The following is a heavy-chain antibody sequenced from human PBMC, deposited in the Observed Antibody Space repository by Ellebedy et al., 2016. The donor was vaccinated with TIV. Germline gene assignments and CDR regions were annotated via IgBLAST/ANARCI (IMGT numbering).Heavy chain of an antibody. D-gene: IGHD6-13*01. CDR3: ARDTGRVYSSSSSFDY. CDR2: IYTSGST. Sequence: SETLSLTXTVSGGSISSGSYYWSWIRQPAGKGLEWIGRIYTSGSTNYNPSLKSRVTMSVDTSKNQFSLKLSSVTAADTAVYYCARDTGRVYSSSSSFDYWGQGTLVTVSS. V-gene: IGHV4-61*02. CDR1: GGSISSGSYY. J-gene: IGHJ4*02.